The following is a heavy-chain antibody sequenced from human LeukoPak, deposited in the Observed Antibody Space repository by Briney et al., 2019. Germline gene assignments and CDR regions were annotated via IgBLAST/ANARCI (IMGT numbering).Heavy chain of an antibody. Sequence: GESLKISCKGSGYSFASYWIGWVRQMPGKGLEWMGIIYPGDSDTRYSPSFQGQVTISADKSISTAYLQWSSLKASDTAMYYCARSSSGVRGVIIPWYYYGMDVWGQGTTVTVSS. D-gene: IGHD3-10*01. V-gene: IGHV5-51*01. CDR3: ARSSSGVRGVIIPWYYYGMDV. CDR1: GYSFASYW. J-gene: IGHJ6*02. CDR2: IYPGDSDT.